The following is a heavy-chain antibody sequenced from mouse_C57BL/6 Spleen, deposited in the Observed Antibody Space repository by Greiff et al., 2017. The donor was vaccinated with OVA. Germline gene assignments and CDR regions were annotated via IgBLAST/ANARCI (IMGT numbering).Heavy chain of an antibody. D-gene: IGHD1-1*01. J-gene: IGHJ2*01. V-gene: IGHV1-26*01. Sequence: EVQLQQSGPELVKPGASVKISCKASGYTFTDYYMNWVKQSHGKSLEWIGDINPNNGGTSYNQKFKGKATLTVDKSSSTAYMELRSLTSEDSAVYYSARDTTVVEPPLDYWGQGTTLTVSS. CDR1: GYTFTDYY. CDR3: ARDTTVVEPPLDY. CDR2: INPNNGGT.